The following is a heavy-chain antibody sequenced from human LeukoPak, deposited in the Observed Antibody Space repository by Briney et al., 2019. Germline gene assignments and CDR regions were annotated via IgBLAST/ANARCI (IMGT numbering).Heavy chain of an antibody. D-gene: IGHD3-10*01. CDR3: ARDSRNITMVRGVINGYYYYYYMDV. Sequence: SETLSLTCLVSGEPISSYYWSWIRQPAGKGLEWIGRIYTSGSTNYNPSLKSRVTISVDTSKNQFSLKLSSVTAADTAVYYCARDSRNITMVRGVINGYYYYYYMDVWGEGTTVTVSS. V-gene: IGHV4-4*07. CDR2: IYTSGST. J-gene: IGHJ6*03. CDR1: GEPISSYY.